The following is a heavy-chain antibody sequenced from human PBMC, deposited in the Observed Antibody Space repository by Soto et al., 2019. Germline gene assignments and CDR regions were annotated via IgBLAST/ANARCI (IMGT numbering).Heavy chain of an antibody. V-gene: IGHV4-31*03. CDR3: ARGDSQVSSIFDY. CDR2: THYSGDT. D-gene: IGHD3-16*01. J-gene: IGHJ4*02. CDR1: GGPFPNCGYY. Sequence: PSETLSLTCTVSGGPFPNCGYYWSWIRQEPGKGLEWIGYTHYSGDTSYNPSLRSRVTISTDTSKTQFSLRLRSVTSADTAVYYCARGDSQVSSIFDYWGQGMLVTVSS.